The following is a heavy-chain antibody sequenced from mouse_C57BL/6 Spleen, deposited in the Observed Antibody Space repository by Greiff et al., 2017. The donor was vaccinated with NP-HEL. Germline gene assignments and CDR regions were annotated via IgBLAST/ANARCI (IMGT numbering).Heavy chain of an antibody. CDR1: GYTFTSYW. D-gene: IGHD2-3*01. J-gene: IGHJ1*03. Sequence: QVQLQQPGAELVRPGSSVKLSCKASGYTFTSYWMHWVKQRPIQGLEWIGNIDPSDSETHSNQKFKDKATLTVDKSSSTAYMQLSSLTSEDSAVYYCAREFDGYWYFDVWGTGTTVTVSS. V-gene: IGHV1-52*01. CDR2: IDPSDSET. CDR3: AREFDGYWYFDV.